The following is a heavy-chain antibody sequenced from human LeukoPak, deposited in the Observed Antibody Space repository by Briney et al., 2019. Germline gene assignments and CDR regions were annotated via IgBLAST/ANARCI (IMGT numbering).Heavy chain of an antibody. D-gene: IGHD3-22*01. CDR1: GGSISSGDYY. V-gene: IGHV4-30-4*01. CDR3: ASPSTTIIAERRAFDV. J-gene: IGHJ3*01. CDR2: IYYSGST. Sequence: ASQTLSLTCTVSGGSISSGDYYWSWIRQPPGKGLEWIGYIYYSGSTYYNPSLKSRVTISVDTSKNQFSLQLDSVTAADTAVYYCASPSTTIIAERRAFDVWGQATMVTVSS.